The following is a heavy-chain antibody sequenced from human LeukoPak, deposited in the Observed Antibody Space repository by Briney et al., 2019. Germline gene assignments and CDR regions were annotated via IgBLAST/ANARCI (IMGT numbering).Heavy chain of an antibody. Sequence: SETLSLTCTVSGGSTSSYYWSWIRQPPGKGLEWIGYIYYSGSTNYNPSLKSRVTISVDTSKNQFSLKLSSVTAADTAVYYCARGAPLENWFDPWGQGTLVTVSS. D-gene: IGHD1-1*01. J-gene: IGHJ5*02. CDR2: IYYSGST. CDR1: GGSTSSYY. CDR3: ARGAPLENWFDP. V-gene: IGHV4-59*01.